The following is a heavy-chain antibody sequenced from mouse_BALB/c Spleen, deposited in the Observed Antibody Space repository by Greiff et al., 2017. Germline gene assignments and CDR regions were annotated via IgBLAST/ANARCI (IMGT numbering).Heavy chain of an antibody. CDR2: ISSGSSTI. Sequence: QLVESGGGLVQPGGSRKLPCAASGFTFSSFGIHWVRQAPEKGLEWVAYISSGSSTIYYADTGKGRFTFSRDNPKNTLFLQMTSLRSEDPAMYYCARASTANPWFAYWGQGTMVTVSA. V-gene: IGHV5-17*02. J-gene: IGHJ3*01. CDR1: GFTFSSFG. D-gene: IGHD1-2*01. CDR3: ARASTANPWFAY.